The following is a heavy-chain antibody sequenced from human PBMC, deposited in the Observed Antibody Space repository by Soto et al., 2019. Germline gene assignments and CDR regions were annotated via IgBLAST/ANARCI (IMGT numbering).Heavy chain of an antibody. CDR3: ARDRGIAVAGEPIDY. Sequence: ASVKVSCTASGYTFTRYDINWVRQATGQGLEWMGWISAYSGNTSYAQKLQGRVTMTTNTSTSTAYMELRSLRSDDTAVYYCARDRGIAVAGEPIDYWGQGTLVTVSS. D-gene: IGHD6-19*01. CDR1: GYTFTRYD. V-gene: IGHV1-18*01. CDR2: ISAYSGNT. J-gene: IGHJ4*02.